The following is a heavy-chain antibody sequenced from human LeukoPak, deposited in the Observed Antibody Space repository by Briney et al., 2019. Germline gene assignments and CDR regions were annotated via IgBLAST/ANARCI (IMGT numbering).Heavy chain of an antibody. CDR3: ARGKYYDFWSGYFDHYYHYYGMDV. V-gene: IGHV3-21*01. CDR1: GFTFSSYS. D-gene: IGHD3-3*01. CDR2: ISSSSSYI. Sequence: GGSLRLSCAASGFTFSSYSMNWVRQAPGKGLEWVSSISSSSSYIYHADSVKGRFTISRDNAKNSLYLQMNSLRAEDTAVYYCARGKYYDFWSGYFDHYYHYYGMDVWGQGTTVTVSS. J-gene: IGHJ6*02.